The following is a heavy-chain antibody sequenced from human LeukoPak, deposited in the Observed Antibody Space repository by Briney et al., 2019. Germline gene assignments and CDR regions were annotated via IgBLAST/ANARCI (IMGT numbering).Heavy chain of an antibody. CDR3: ARGKLRYFDWLPLPDY. CDR2: IYYSGST. J-gene: IGHJ4*02. CDR1: GGSISSYY. Sequence: PSXTLSLTCTVSGGSISSYYWSWIRQPPGKGLEWIGYIYYSGSTNYNPSLKSRVTISVDTSNNQFSLKLSSVTAADTAVYYCARGKLRYFDWLPLPDYWGQGTLVTVSS. D-gene: IGHD3-9*01. V-gene: IGHV4-59*01.